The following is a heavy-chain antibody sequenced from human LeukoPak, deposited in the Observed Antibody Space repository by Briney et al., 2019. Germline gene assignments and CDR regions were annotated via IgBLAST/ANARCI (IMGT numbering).Heavy chain of an antibody. J-gene: IGHJ6*02. V-gene: IGHV1-18*01. CDR3: ARDRDVVVPAAIEGYYYGMDV. Sequence: ASVKVSCKASGYTFTSYGISWERQAPGQGLEWMGWISAYNGNTNYAQKLQGRVTMTTDTSTSTAYMELRSLRSDDTAVYYCARDRDVVVPAAIEGYYYGMDVWGQGTTVTVSS. CDR2: ISAYNGNT. CDR1: GYTFTSYG. D-gene: IGHD2-2*02.